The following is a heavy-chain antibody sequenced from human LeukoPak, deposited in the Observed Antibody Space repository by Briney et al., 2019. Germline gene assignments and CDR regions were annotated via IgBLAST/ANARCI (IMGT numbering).Heavy chain of an antibody. D-gene: IGHD4-23*01. V-gene: IGHV3-30*18. CDR1: GFIFSTYA. CDR3: AKSHGGNHVDY. CDR2: ISYDGSNK. J-gene: IGHJ4*02. Sequence: GGSLRLSCAASGFIFSTYAMTWVRQAPGKGLEWVAVISYDGSNKYYADSVKGRFTISRDNSKNTLYLQMNSLRAEDTAVYYCAKSHGGNHVDYWGQGTLVTVSS.